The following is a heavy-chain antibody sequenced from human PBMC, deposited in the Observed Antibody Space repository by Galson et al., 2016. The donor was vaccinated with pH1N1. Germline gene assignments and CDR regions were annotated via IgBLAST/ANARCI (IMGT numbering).Heavy chain of an antibody. D-gene: IGHD3-9*01. J-gene: IGHJ4*02. Sequence: QSGAEVKKPGESLRISCESFGYSLTNYWIVWVRQMPGKGLEWMGIIYLSDSHTTYSPSFQGQVTISADKSISTASLARSSLKASDTATYYCASTRPQFRYFDWQKPHSFDYWGQGTLVTVSS. V-gene: IGHV5-51*01. CDR2: IYLSDSHT. CDR1: GYSLTNYW. CDR3: ASTRPQFRYFDWQKPHSFDY.